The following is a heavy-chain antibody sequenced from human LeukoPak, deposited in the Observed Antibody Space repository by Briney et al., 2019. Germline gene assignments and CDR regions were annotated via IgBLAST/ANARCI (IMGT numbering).Heavy chain of an antibody. D-gene: IGHD2-2*01. J-gene: IGHJ4*02. V-gene: IGHV1-46*01. CDR1: GYTFTNYY. CDR3: ALAPAGTFDS. CDR2: ISPRGGAS. Sequence: ASVKVSCKPSGYTFTNYYIHWVRQAPAQGPEWMGIISPRGGASTYGQKFYAQKFQGRVSMTRDTPTSTVYMELSSLRSDDTAVYYRALAPAGTFDSWGQGTLVTVSS.